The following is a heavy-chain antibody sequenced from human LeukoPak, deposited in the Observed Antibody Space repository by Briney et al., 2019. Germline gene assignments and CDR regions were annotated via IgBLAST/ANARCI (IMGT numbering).Heavy chain of an antibody. CDR1: GFTFDDYA. CDR3: AKDIAFTPSSFDY. D-gene: IGHD2-15*01. V-gene: IGHV3-9*01. CDR2: ISWNSGSI. Sequence: SGGSLRLSCAASGFTFDDYAMHWVRQPPGKGLEWVSGISWNSGSIGYADSVKGRFTISRDNAKNSLYLQMNSLRAEDTALYYCAKDIAFTPSSFDYWGQGTLVTVSS. J-gene: IGHJ4*02.